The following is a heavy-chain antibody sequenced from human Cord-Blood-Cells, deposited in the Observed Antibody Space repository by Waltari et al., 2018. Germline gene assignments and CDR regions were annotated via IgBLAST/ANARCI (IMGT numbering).Heavy chain of an antibody. CDR2: VYYSGST. V-gene: IGHV4-30-4*01. CDR1: GGSISSGDYY. J-gene: IGHJ4*02. CDR3: ASLYNWNDFFFDY. D-gene: IGHD1-20*01. Sequence: QVQLQESGPGLVKPSQTLSLTCTVSGGSISSGDYYWSWIRQPPGKGLEWIGYVYYSGSTYYNPSLKSRITISVDTSKNQFSLKLSSVTAADTAVYYCASLYNWNDFFFDYWGQGTLVTVSS.